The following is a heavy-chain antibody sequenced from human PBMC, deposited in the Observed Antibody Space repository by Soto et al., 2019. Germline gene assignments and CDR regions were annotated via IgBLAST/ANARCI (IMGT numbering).Heavy chain of an antibody. V-gene: IGHV1-18*01. Sequence: ASVKVSCKASGYTFTSYGISWVRQAPGQGLEWMGWISAYNGNTNYAQKLQGRVTMTTDTSTSTAYMELRSLRSDDTAVYYCASVYGDCSGGRCHGPFDYWGQGTLVTVSS. CDR3: ASVYGDCSGGRCHGPFDY. CDR1: GYTFTSYG. J-gene: IGHJ4*02. CDR2: ISAYNGNT. D-gene: IGHD2-15*01.